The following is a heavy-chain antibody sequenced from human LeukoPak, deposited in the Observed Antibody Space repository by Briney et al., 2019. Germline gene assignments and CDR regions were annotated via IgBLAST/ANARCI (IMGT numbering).Heavy chain of an antibody. Sequence: GGSLRLSCAASGFTFSSYAMHWVRQAPGKGLEWVAVISYDGSNKYYADSVKGRFTISRDNSKSTLYLQMNSLRAEDTAVYYCARDKLDRSYYDSSGYSQNYYYYYMDVWGKGTTVTVSS. CDR2: ISYDGSNK. D-gene: IGHD3-22*01. J-gene: IGHJ6*03. CDR3: ARDKLDRSYYDSSGYSQNYYYYYMDV. V-gene: IGHV3-30*04. CDR1: GFTFSSYA.